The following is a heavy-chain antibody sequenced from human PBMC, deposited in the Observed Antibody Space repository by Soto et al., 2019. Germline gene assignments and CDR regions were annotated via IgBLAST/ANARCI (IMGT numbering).Heavy chain of an antibody. D-gene: IGHD6-13*01. Sequence: SVKVSCKASVCSYSSYAISWGRQAPGQGLEWMGGIIPIFGTANYAQKFQGRVTITADESTSTAYMELSSLRSEDTAVYYCAREIAAAGENWFDPWGQGTLVTVSS. V-gene: IGHV1-69*01. CDR2: IIPIFGTA. J-gene: IGHJ5*02. CDR3: AREIAAAGENWFDP. CDR1: VCSYSSYA.